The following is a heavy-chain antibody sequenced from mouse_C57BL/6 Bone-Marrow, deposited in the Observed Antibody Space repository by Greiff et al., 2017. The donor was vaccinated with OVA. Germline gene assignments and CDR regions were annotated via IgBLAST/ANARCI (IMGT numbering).Heavy chain of an antibody. V-gene: IGHV10-1*01. Sequence: EVMLVESGGGLVQPKGSLKLSCAASGFSFNPYAMNWVRQAPGKGVEWVARIRSKSNNYATYYADSVKDRFTISRDDSESMLYLQMNNLKTEDTAMYYCVRGGNLDGNYYAMDYWGQGTSVTVSS. CDR1: GFSFNPYA. J-gene: IGHJ4*01. CDR2: IRSKSNNYAT. CDR3: VRGGNLDGNYYAMDY. D-gene: IGHD4-1*01.